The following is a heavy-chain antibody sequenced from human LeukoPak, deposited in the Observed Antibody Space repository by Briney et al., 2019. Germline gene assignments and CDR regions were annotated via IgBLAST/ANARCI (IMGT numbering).Heavy chain of an antibody. V-gene: IGHV3-23*01. J-gene: IGHJ4*02. CDR1: GFTFSSYA. D-gene: IGHD6-19*01. CDR3: AKGKQWLARRLEYHFDY. Sequence: GGSLRLSCAASGFTFSSYAMSWVRQAPGKGLEWVSAISGSGGSTYYADSVKGRFTISRDNSKNTLYLQMNSLRAEDTAVYYCAKGKQWLARRLEYHFDYWGQGTLVTVSS. CDR2: ISGSGGST.